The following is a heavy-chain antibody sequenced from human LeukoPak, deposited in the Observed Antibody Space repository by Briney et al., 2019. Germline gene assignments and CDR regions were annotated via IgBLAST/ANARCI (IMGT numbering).Heavy chain of an antibody. CDR1: GFTFSYYA. J-gene: IGHJ4*02. V-gene: IGHV3-30*02. CDR2: IRYDERNK. CDR3: AKDVSRILTGARNYFDS. Sequence: GGSLRLSCAASGFTFSYYAMHWVRQAPGKGLEWVAFIRYDERNKYYSDSVKGRFTISRDNSKNTLYLQMNSLRAEDTAVYYCAKDVSRILTGARNYFDSWGQGTLVSVSS. D-gene: IGHD3-9*01.